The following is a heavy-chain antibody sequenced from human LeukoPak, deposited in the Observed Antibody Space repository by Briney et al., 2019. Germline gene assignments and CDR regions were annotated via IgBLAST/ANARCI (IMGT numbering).Heavy chain of an antibody. Sequence: GESLRISCKGSGYSFTSYWISWVRQMPGKGLEWMGRIDPSDSYTNYSPSFQGHVTISADKSISTAYLQWSSLKASDTAMYYCARSYDILTGYLNWFDPWGQGTLVTVSS. CDR1: GYSFTSYW. V-gene: IGHV5-10-1*01. J-gene: IGHJ5*02. D-gene: IGHD3-9*01. CDR2: IDPSDSYT. CDR3: ARSYDILTGYLNWFDP.